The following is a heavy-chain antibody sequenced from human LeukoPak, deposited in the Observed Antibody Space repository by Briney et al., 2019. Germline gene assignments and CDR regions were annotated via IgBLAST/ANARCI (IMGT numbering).Heavy chain of an antibody. D-gene: IGHD2-2*01. CDR1: GYTFTGYY. V-gene: IGHV1-2*02. J-gene: IGHJ4*02. CDR2: INPNSGGT. CDR3: ARRSVVCSSTSCYLDY. Sequence: ASVKVSCNASGYTFTGYYIHWVRQAPGQGLECMGWINPNSGGTNYAQKFQGRVTMTRDTSISTAYMELSRLRSDDTAVYYCARRSVVCSSTSCYLDYWGQGTLVTVSS.